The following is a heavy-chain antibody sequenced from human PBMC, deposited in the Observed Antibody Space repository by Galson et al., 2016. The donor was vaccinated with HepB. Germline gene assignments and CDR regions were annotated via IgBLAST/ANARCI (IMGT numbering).Heavy chain of an antibody. D-gene: IGHD2-15*01. CDR3: ARGFPFGPRRGGFRV. J-gene: IGHJ4*02. V-gene: IGHV4-34*01. CDR2: INHSGDT. CDR1: GGAFSGYY. Sequence: LTCVVYGGAFSGYYWTWIRQPPGKGLEWIGEINHSGDTNYNPSLKSRVNMSVDTSKKQISLKLTSVNAADTAVYYCARGFPFGPRRGGFRVWGQGTLAIVSS.